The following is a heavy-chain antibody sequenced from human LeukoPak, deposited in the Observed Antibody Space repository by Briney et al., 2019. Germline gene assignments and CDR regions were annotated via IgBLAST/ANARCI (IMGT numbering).Heavy chain of an antibody. D-gene: IGHD3-16*02. V-gene: IGHV3-7*03. CDR2: IKQDGSEE. CDR3: ARGRENYVWGSYRFPDY. CDR1: GFTFSSYW. J-gene: IGHJ4*02. Sequence: GGSLRLSCAASGFTFSSYWMSWVRQAPGKGLEWVANIKQDGSEEYYVDSVKGRFTISRDNAKNSLYLQMNSLRAEDTAVYYCARGRENYVWGSYRFPDYWGQGTLVTVSS.